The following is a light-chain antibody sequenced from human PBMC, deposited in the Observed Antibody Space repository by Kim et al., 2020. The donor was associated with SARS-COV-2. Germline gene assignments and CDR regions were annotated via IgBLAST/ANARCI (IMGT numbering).Light chain of an antibody. CDR1: SIGSKS. Sequence: SYELTQPPSVSVAPGKTARITCGGTSIGSKSVHWYQQKPGQAPVLVISYDSVRPSGIPERFSGSNSGNTATVTISRVEAGDEANYYCQVWDSSDDYRVVFGGGTQLTVL. CDR2: YDS. V-gene: IGLV3-21*04. CDR3: QVWDSSDDYRVV. J-gene: IGLJ2*01.